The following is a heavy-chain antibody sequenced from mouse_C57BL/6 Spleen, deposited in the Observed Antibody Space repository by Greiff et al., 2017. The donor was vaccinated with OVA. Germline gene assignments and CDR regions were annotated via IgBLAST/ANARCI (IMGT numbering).Heavy chain of an antibody. Sequence: EVHLVESGGGLVQPGGSMKLSCAASGFTFSDAWMDWVRQSPEKGLEWVAEIRNKANNHATYYAESVKGRFTISRDDSKSSVYLQMNSLRAEDTGIYYCTGSYDGYIYYAMDYWGQGTSVTVSS. CDR2: IRNKANNHAT. CDR1: GFTFSDAW. CDR3: TGSYDGYIYYAMDY. V-gene: IGHV6-6*01. D-gene: IGHD2-3*01. J-gene: IGHJ4*01.